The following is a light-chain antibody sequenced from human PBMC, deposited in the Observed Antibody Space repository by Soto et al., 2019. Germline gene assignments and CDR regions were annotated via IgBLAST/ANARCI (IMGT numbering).Light chain of an antibody. CDR2: LGS. J-gene: IGKJ1*01. CDR3: MQPLHSWP. CDR1: QSLLHSNGYNY. Sequence: DIVMTQSPLSLPVTPGEPASISCRSSQSLLHSNGYNYLDWYLQKPGQSPQLLIYLGSNRASGVPDRFSGSGSGTDSTMKISRVAAEHVGVSYCMQPLHSWPVGQGTKVDIK. V-gene: IGKV2-28*01.